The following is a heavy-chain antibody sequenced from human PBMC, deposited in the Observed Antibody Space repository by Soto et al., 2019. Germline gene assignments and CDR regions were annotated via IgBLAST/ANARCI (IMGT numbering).Heavy chain of an antibody. CDR1: GFSFSGSA. V-gene: IGHV3-73*01. J-gene: IGHJ4*02. CDR3: TRHTSDY. CDR2: IRSKPNNYAT. Sequence: PGGSVRLGSAASGFSFSGSAMQWVRQASGKGLEWVGRIRSKPNNYATAYAASVQGRFTISRDDSKNTAYLQMNSLKTEDTAVYYCTRHTSDYWGQGTLVTVSS.